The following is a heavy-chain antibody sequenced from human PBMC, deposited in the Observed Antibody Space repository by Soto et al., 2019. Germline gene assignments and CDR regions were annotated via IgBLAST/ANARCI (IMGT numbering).Heavy chain of an antibody. J-gene: IGHJ5*02. CDR2: INPSGGST. Sequence: ASVKVSCKASGYTFTSYYMHWVRQAPGQGLEWMGIINPSGGSTSYAQKFQGRVTMTRDTSTSTVYMELSSLRSEDTAVYYCARDLERKYYDSSGIPGNNLFDPWGQGTLVTVSS. D-gene: IGHD3-22*01. CDR1: GYTFTSYY. CDR3: ARDLERKYYDSSGIPGNNLFDP. V-gene: IGHV1-46*01.